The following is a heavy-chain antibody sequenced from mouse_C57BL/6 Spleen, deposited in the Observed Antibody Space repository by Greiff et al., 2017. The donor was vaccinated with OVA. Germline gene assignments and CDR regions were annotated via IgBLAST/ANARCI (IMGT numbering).Heavy chain of an antibody. V-gene: IGHV1-55*01. D-gene: IGHD2-3*01. CDR2: IYPGSGST. CDR3: ARGYDGCYGYAMDY. Sequence: QVQLQQSGAELVKPGASVKMSCKASGYTFTSYWITWVKQRPGQGLEWIGDIYPGSGSTNYNEKFKSKATLTVDTSSSTAYMQLSSLTSEDSAVYCCARGYDGCYGYAMDYWGQGTSVTVSA. CDR1: GYTFTSYW. J-gene: IGHJ4*01.